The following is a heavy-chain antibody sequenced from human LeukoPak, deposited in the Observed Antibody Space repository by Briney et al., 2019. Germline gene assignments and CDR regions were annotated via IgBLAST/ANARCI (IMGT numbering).Heavy chain of an antibody. CDR1: GYTFTNYY. J-gene: IGHJ4*02. V-gene: IGHV1-46*01. CDR3: ARGHRFLEWLEYYFDY. CDR2: INPSGGST. Sequence: ASVKVSCKASGYTFTNYYMHWVRQAPGQGLEWMGVINPSGGSTSYAQKFQGRVTMTRDTSTSTVYMELSSLRSEDTAVYYCARGHRFLEWLEYYFDYWGQGTLVTVSS. D-gene: IGHD3-3*01.